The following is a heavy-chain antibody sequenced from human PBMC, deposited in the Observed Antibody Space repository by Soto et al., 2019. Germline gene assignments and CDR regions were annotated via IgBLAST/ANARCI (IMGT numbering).Heavy chain of an antibody. D-gene: IGHD2-2*01. J-gene: IGHJ6*02. CDR3: ARDGGACSSTSCYAPITIYYYGMDV. V-gene: IGHV1-69*13. Sequence: SVKVSCKASGGTFSSYAISWVRQAPGQGLEWMGGIIPIFGTANYAQKFQGRVTITADESTSTAYMELSSLRSEDTAVYYCARDGGACSSTSCYAPITIYYYGMDVWGQGTTVTVSS. CDR2: IIPIFGTA. CDR1: GGTFSSYA.